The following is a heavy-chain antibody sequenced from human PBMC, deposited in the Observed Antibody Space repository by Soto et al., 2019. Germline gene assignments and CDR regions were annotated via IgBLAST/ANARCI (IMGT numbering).Heavy chain of an antibody. D-gene: IGHD3-10*01. CDR2: INHSGST. Sequence: PSETLSLTCAVYGGSFSGYYWSWIRQPPGKGLEWIGEINHSGSTNYNPSLKSRVTISVDTSKNQFSLKLSAVTAAGTAVYYCARGLLLWFGEDPLGMDVWGQGTTVTVSS. CDR3: ARGLLLWFGEDPLGMDV. V-gene: IGHV4-34*01. CDR1: GGSFSGYY. J-gene: IGHJ6*02.